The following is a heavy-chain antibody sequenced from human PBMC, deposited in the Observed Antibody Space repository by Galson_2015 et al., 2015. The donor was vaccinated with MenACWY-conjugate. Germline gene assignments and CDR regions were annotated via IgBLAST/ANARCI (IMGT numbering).Heavy chain of an antibody. CDR1: GDSVSRNSAA. Sequence: AISGDSVSRNSAAWNWIRQSPSRGLEWLGRTYYRSKWYNDYAVSVKSRITINPDTSKNQFSLQLNSVTPEDTAVYYCARNGYSSSWQAYYFDYWGQGTLVTVSS. J-gene: IGHJ4*02. CDR3: ARNGYSSSWQAYYFDY. V-gene: IGHV6-1*01. CDR2: TYYRSKWYN. D-gene: IGHD6-13*01.